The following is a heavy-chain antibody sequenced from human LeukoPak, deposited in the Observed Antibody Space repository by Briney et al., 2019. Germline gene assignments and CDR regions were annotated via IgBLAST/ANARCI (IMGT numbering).Heavy chain of an antibody. CDR3: ARHRYDKYCSTNGCPGAFDI. J-gene: IGHJ3*02. Sequence: GESLKISCKGSGYSFSSYWIAWVRQMPGKGLEWMGIIHPGDSDTRKNPSFRGQVTISADKSISTAYLQWSSLKASDTAMYYCARHRYDKYCSTNGCPGAFDIWGQGTTVTVSS. D-gene: IGHD2-2*01. V-gene: IGHV5-51*01. CDR1: GYSFSSYW. CDR2: IHPGDSDT.